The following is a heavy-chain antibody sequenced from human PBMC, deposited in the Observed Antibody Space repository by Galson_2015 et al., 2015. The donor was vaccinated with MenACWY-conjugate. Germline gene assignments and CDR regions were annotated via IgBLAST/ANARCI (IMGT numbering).Heavy chain of an antibody. J-gene: IGHJ5*02. CDR3: AKHSLGGWFDP. CDR1: GGFIRSNY. D-gene: IGHD3-10*01. V-gene: IGHV4-59*08. CDR2: MYYGGSS. Sequence: ETLSLTCIVSGGFIRSNYWSWIRQVPGKGLEWIGYMYYGGSSNYNPSLKSRVTISGDTSKNHLSLKLSAVTAADTAVYYCAKHSLGGWFDPWGQGTLVTVSS.